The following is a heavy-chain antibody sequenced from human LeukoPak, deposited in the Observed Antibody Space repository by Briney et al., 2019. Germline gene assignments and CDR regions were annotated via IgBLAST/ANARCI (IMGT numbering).Heavy chain of an antibody. CDR3: ARDVASSWYLSGMDV. J-gene: IGHJ6*02. CDR1: GFTFGDYA. V-gene: IGHV3-53*01. D-gene: IGHD6-13*01. CDR2: VYRGGVT. Sequence: GGSLRLSCTASGFTFGDYAMSWFRQAPGKGLEWVSVVYRGGVTYYADSVRGRFTISRDTSKNALYLQMNSLRAEDTAVYYCARDVASSWYLSGMDVWGQGTTVTVYS.